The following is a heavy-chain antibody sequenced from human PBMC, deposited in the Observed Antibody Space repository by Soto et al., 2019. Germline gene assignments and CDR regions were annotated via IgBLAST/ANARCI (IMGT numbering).Heavy chain of an antibody. CDR3: ARGAYYDSSGYSDFDY. CDR2: IIPIFGTA. V-gene: IGHV1-69*13. Sequence: ASVKVSCKASGGTFSSYAISWVRQAPGQGLEWMGGIIPIFGTANYAQKFQGRVTITADESTSTAYMELSSLRSEDTAVYYCARGAYYDSSGYSDFDYWGQGTLVTVSS. CDR1: GGTFSSYA. D-gene: IGHD3-22*01. J-gene: IGHJ4*02.